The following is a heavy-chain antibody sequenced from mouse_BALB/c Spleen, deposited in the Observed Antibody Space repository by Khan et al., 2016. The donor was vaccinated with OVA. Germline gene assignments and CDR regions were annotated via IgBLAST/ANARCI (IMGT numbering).Heavy chain of an antibody. J-gene: IGHJ3*01. Sequence: QIQLVQSGAELVRPGVSVKIPCKGSGYTFTDFTMHWVKQSHGKSLEWIGVVSTYYGDATYNQKFKGKATMTVDKSSSTAYMELARLTSEDSAINAVEWGGGGDRFAYWGQGTLVTVSA. V-gene: IGHV1S137*01. CDR3: EWGGGGDRFAY. CDR1: GYTFTDFT. CDR2: VSTYYGDA.